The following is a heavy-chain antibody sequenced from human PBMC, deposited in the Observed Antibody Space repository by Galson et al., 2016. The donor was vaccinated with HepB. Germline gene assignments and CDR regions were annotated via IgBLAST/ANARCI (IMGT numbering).Heavy chain of an antibody. CDR3: TCGRSPGAY. D-gene: IGHD3-16*02. Sequence: SLRLSCAASGFTVSNNYMSWVRQAPGKGLEWVSLIYSGGSTSYADSVKGRFTISRDHFKNTPYLQMNSLRAEDTAVYFCTCGRSPGAYWGQGTLVTVSS. J-gene: IGHJ4*02. CDR2: IYSGGST. V-gene: IGHV3-53*01. CDR1: GFTVSNNY.